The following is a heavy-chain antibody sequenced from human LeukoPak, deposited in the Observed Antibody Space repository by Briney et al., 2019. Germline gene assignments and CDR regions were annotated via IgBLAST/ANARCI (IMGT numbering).Heavy chain of an antibody. J-gene: IGHJ4*02. Sequence: PGGSLRLSCAASGFTFSSYAMSWVRQAPGKGLEWVSAISGSGGSTYYADSVKGRFTISRDNSENTLYLQMNSLRAEDTAVYYCAKGFLSQWLVRGYFDYWGQGTLVTVSS. D-gene: IGHD6-19*01. CDR3: AKGFLSQWLVRGYFDY. CDR2: ISGSGGST. V-gene: IGHV3-23*01. CDR1: GFTFSSYA.